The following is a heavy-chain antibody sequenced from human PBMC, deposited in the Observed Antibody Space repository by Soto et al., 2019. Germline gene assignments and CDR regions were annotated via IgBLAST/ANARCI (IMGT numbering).Heavy chain of an antibody. J-gene: IGHJ4*02. CDR1: GGSISSYY. V-gene: IGHV4-59*01. CDR3: ASTAHSSGWYSGGFDY. D-gene: IGHD6-19*01. Sequence: SETLSLTCTVSGGSISSYYWSWIRQPPGKGLEWIGYFYYSGSTNYNPSLKSRVTISVDTSKNQFSLKLSSVTAADTAVYYCASTAHSSGWYSGGFDYWGQGTLVTVSS. CDR2: FYYSGST.